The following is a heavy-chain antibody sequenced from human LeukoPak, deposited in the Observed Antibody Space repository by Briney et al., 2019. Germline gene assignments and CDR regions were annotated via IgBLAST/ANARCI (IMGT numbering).Heavy chain of an antibody. V-gene: IGHV3-21*01. Sequence: GGSLRLSCAASGFTFSSYSMSWVRQAPGKGLEWVSSISSSSSYIYYADSVKGRFTISRDNAKNSLYLQMNSLRDEDTAVYYCARYHSSSWYYNYWGQGTLVTVSS. CDR1: GFTFSSYS. CDR2: ISSSSSYI. CDR3: ARYHSSSWYYNY. D-gene: IGHD6-13*01. J-gene: IGHJ4*02.